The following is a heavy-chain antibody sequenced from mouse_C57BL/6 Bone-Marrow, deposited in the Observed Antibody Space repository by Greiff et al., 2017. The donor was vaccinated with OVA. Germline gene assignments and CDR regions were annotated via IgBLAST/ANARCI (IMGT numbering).Heavy chain of an antibody. CDR1: GYAFSSSW. CDR2: IYPGDGDT. D-gene: IGHD3-3*01. CDR3: AREPGTRYFDY. J-gene: IGHJ2*01. Sequence: QVQLKQSGPELVKPGASVKISCTASGYAFSSSWMNWVKQRPGKGLEWIGRIYPGDGDTNYNGKFKGKATLTADKSSSTAYMQLSSLTSEDSAVYFCAREPGTRYFDYWGQGTTLTVSS. V-gene: IGHV1-82*01.